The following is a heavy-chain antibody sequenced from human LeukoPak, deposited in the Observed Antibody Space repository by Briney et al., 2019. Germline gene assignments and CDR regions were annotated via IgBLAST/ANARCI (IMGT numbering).Heavy chain of an antibody. J-gene: IGHJ6*03. Sequence: SETLSLTCTVSGGSISSYYWSWIRQPPGKGLEWIGYIYTSGSTNYNPSLKSRVTISVDTSKNQFSLKLSSVTAADTAVYYCARLATGTTVPYYYYMDVWGKGTTITVSS. CDR2: IYTSGST. CDR1: GGSISSYY. D-gene: IGHD1-1*01. V-gene: IGHV4-4*09. CDR3: ARLATGTTVPYYYYMDV.